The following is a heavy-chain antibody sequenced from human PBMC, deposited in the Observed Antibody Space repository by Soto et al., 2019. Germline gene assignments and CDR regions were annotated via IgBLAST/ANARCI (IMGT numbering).Heavy chain of an antibody. CDR3: ARDPRLALFGVVSYYCGMDV. D-gene: IGHD3-3*01. Sequence: SVKVSFKASGGTFSSYAISWVGQAPGQGLEWMGGIIRIFGTANYAQKFQGRVTITADESTSTAYMELSILRSEHTAEYYCARDPRLALFGVVSYYCGMDVWRQRPTVTVSS. J-gene: IGHJ6*02. CDR1: GGTFSSYA. CDR2: IIRIFGTA. V-gene: IGHV1-69*13.